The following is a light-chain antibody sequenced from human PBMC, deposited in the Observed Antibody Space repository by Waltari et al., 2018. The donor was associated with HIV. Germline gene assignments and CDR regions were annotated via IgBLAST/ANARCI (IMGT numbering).Light chain of an antibody. Sequence: SSDLTQDPAVSVALGQTVRITCRGDSLRTYSGSWYQQKPGQAPILVIYGKNYRPSGIPERFSGSNSENTASLIITGAQAEDEADYYCNSRDTSGNRLLFGGGTKLTVI. CDR1: SLRTYS. J-gene: IGLJ3*02. CDR3: NSRDTSGNRLL. V-gene: IGLV3-19*01. CDR2: GKN.